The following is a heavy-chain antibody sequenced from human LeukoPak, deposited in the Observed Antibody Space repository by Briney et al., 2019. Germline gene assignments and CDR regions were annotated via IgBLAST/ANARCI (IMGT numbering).Heavy chain of an antibody. V-gene: IGHV3-23*01. CDR1: GFTFSSYA. J-gene: IGHJ4*02. CDR3: ARDGPHDY. Sequence: GGSLRLSCAASGFTFSSYAMSWVRQAPGKGLEWVSAISDSGGNTYYADSVKGRFTISRDNAKNSLYLQMNSLRAEDTAVYYCARDGPHDYWGQGTLVTVSS. CDR2: ISDSGGNT.